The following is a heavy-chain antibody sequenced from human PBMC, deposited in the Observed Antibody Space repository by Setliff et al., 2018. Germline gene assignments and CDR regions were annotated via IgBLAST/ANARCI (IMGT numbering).Heavy chain of an antibody. V-gene: IGHV1-69*05. CDR3: ARADYIRYFYMDA. CDR2: TIPIFGST. D-gene: IGHD4-4*01. CDR1: GGTFSSYG. J-gene: IGHJ6*03. Sequence: SVKVSCKASGGTFSSYGISWVRQAPGQGLEWMGGTIPIFGSTNYAQKFQDRVTIITDESTSTAYMELSSLRSEDTAVYYCARADYIRYFYMDAWGKGTTVTVSS.